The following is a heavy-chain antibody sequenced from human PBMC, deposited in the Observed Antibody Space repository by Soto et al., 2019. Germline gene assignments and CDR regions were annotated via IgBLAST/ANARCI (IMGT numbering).Heavy chain of an antibody. CDR3: ARILRGSKSLDY. CDR2: IFSNDEK. Sequence: QVTLKESGPVLVKPTETLTLTCAVSGFSLSNARMGVSWIRQPPGKALEWLAHIFSNDEKSYSTSLKSRLTISKDTSKSQVVLTMTNMDPVDTATYYCARILRGSKSLDYWGQGTLVTVSS. D-gene: IGHD3-16*01. V-gene: IGHV2-26*01. J-gene: IGHJ4*02. CDR1: GFSLSNARMG.